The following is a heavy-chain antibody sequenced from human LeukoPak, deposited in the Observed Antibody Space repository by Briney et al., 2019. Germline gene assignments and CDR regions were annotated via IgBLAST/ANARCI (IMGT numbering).Heavy chain of an antibody. CDR3: AKTDCTSSSCYTIDS. CDR1: GFTFSDYY. Sequence: PGGSLRLSCAASGFTFSDYYMSWIRQAPGRGLEWVSVISDSGGETSYADSGKGRFTISRDNSKNTVYLQMSSLRAEDTAVYYCAKTDCTSSSCYTIDSWGQGTLVTVSS. V-gene: IGHV3-23*01. CDR2: ISDSGGET. J-gene: IGHJ4*02. D-gene: IGHD2-2*02.